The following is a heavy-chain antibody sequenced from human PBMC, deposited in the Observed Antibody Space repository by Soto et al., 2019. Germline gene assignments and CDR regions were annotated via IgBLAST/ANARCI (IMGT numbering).Heavy chain of an antibody. CDR2: ISYDGSDK. Sequence: QVQLVESGGGVVQAGRSLRLSCAASGFTFNNYGMQWVRQAPGKGLEWVAIISYDGSDKSYADSVKGRFTISRDNSKNTLYLQMNSLRPEDTAVYYCAKDLYSGYDFFFDYWGQGTLVTVSS. D-gene: IGHD5-12*01. CDR1: GFTFNNYG. V-gene: IGHV3-30*18. J-gene: IGHJ4*02. CDR3: AKDLYSGYDFFFDY.